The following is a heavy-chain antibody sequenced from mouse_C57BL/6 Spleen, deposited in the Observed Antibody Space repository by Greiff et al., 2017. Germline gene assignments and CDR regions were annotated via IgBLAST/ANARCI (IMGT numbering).Heavy chain of an antibody. V-gene: IGHV1-82*01. J-gene: IGHJ2*01. CDR2: IYPGDGDT. CDR1: GYAFSSSW. D-gene: IGHD4-1*01. CDR3: ARDWDAFDY. Sequence: QVQLPLSGLELVKPGVSVKISCKAFGYAFSSSWMNWVKQRTGKGLEWIGRIYPGDGDTNYNGKFTGKATLTADKASSTAYMQLSSLTSEDSAVYFCARDWDAFDYWCQGTTLTVSS.